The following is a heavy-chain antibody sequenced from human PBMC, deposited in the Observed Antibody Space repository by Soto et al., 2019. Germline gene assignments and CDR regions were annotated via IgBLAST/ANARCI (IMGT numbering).Heavy chain of an antibody. CDR1: GGSFSGYY. CDR2: INHSGST. J-gene: IGHJ5*02. V-gene: IGHV4-34*01. D-gene: IGHD3-10*01. Sequence: SETLSLTCAVYGGSFSGYYWSWIRQPPGKGLEWIGEINHSGSTNYNPSLKSRVTISVDTSKNQFSLKLSSVTAADTAVYYCARWIRHGSGITNWFDPWGQGNLVTVSS. CDR3: ARWIRHGSGITNWFDP.